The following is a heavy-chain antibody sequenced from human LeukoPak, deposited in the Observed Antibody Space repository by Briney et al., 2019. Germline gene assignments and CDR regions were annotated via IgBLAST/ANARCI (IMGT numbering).Heavy chain of an antibody. J-gene: IGHJ4*02. D-gene: IGHD1-26*01. CDR2: ISGSGGST. Sequence: GGSLRLSCAASGFTFSSYAMSWVRQAPGKGLEWVSAISGSGGSTYYADSVKGRFTISRDNSKNTLYLQMNSLRAEDTAVYYRANCFPQHQIRSGAYFDYWGQGTLVTVSS. CDR1: GFTFSSYA. V-gene: IGHV3-23*01. CDR3: ANCFPQHQIRSGAYFDY.